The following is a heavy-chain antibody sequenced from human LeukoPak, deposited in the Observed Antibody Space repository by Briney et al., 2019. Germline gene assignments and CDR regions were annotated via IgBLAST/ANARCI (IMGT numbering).Heavy chain of an antibody. CDR2: IYYSGST. D-gene: IGHD2-15*01. Sequence: SEALSLTCTVSGGSVSSAGYFWTWIRQHPGKGLEWIGYIYYSGSTYYTPSLKSRVIISADTSTNQFSLNLSSVTAADTAVYYCARVSFQSGGPGPWGQGTLVTVSS. J-gene: IGHJ5*02. V-gene: IGHV4-31*03. CDR3: ARVSFQSGGPGP. CDR1: GGSVSSAGYF.